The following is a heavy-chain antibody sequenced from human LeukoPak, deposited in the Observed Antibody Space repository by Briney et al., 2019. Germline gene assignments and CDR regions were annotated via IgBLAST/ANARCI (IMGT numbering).Heavy chain of an antibody. D-gene: IGHD5-18*01. V-gene: IGHV4-59*08. CDR1: GGSISSYY. CDR3: RGYSYGDTFDI. CDR2: IYYSGST. J-gene: IGHJ3*02. Sequence: SETLSLTCTISGGSISSYYWSWIRQPPGKGLEWIGYIYYSGSTNYNPSLKSRVTISVDTSKNQFSLKLSSVTAADTAVYYCRGYSYGDTFDIWGHGTMVTVSS.